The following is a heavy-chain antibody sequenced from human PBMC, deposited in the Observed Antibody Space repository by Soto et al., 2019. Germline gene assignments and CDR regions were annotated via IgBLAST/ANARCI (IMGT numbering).Heavy chain of an antibody. D-gene: IGHD3-22*01. CDR2: IYYSGST. J-gene: IGHJ4*02. CDR3: ARGIGSDYYDSSGYYYGTILDY. Sequence: PSETLSLTCTVSGGSISSGDYYWSWIRQPPGKGLEWIGYIYYSGSTYYNPSLKSRVTISVDTSKNQFSLKLSSVTAADTAVYYCARGIGSDYYDSSGYYYGTILDYWGQGTLVTVSS. CDR1: GGSISSGDYY. V-gene: IGHV4-30-4*01.